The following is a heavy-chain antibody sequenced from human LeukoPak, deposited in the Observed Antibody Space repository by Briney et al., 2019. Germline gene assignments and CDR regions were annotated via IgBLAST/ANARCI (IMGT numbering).Heavy chain of an antibody. Sequence: SGGSLRLSCAASGFTFSSYWMHWVRRAPGKGLVWVSRINRDGSSTSYADSVKGRFTISRDNAKNTLYLQMNSLRAEDTAVYYCARLSRADSGNWLDPWGQGTLVSVSS. CDR2: INRDGSST. V-gene: IGHV3-74*01. CDR3: ARLSRADSGNWLDP. J-gene: IGHJ5*02. CDR1: GFTFSSYW. D-gene: IGHD3-10*01.